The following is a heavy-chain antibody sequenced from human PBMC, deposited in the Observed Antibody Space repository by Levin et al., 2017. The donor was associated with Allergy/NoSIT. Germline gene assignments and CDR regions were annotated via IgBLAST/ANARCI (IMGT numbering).Heavy chain of an antibody. CDR3: ARGRGDPGYNWFDP. V-gene: IGHV4-34*01. CDR2: INHSGST. D-gene: IGHD2-21*02. J-gene: IGHJ5*02. CDR1: GGSFSGYY. Sequence: SETLSLTCAVYGGSFSGYYWSWIRQPPGKGLEWIGEINHSGSTNYNPSLKSRVTISVDTSKNQFSLKLSSVTAADTAVYYCARGRGDPGYNWFDPWGQGTLVTVSS.